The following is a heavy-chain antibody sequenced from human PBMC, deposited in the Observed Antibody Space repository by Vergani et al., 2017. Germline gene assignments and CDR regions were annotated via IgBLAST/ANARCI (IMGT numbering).Heavy chain of an antibody. CDR2: IYPGDSDT. J-gene: IGHJ2*01. Sequence: EVELVQSGPEMRKPGESLKISCKGSGYSFTSYWIGWVRQMPGKGLEWMGIIYPGDSDTRYSPSFQGQVTISADKSISTAYLQWSSLKASDTAMYYCARQVVVVPAAIWYFDLWGRGTLVTVSS. CDR1: GYSFTSYW. D-gene: IGHD2-2*01. CDR3: ARQVVVVPAAIWYFDL. V-gene: IGHV5-51*01.